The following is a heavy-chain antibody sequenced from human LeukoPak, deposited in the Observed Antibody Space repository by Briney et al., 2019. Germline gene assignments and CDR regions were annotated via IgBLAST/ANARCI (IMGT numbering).Heavy chain of an antibody. V-gene: IGHV1-2*02. CDR3: ARGPHWDPHFDY. J-gene: IGHJ4*02. Sequence: ASVKVPCKASGYTFTSYDINWVRQAPGQGLEWMGWISPYSGGTNYAQKFQGRVTMTRDTSISTAYMELSRLRSDDTAVYYCARGPHWDPHFDYWGQGTLVTVSS. CDR2: ISPYSGGT. D-gene: IGHD7-27*01. CDR1: GYTFTSYD.